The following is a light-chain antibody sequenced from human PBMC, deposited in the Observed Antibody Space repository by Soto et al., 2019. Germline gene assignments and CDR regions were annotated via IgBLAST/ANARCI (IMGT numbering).Light chain of an antibody. CDR1: QSVTSF. CDR3: QQHNNWPLT. CDR2: DVS. Sequence: EIVLTQSPVTLSLSPGERATLSCRASQSVTSFLAWYQQKPGQAPRLLIYDVSHRATGVPARFSGSGSGTDFTLTISSLEPEDFAVYYCQQHNNWPLTFGGGTKVEIK. J-gene: IGKJ4*01. V-gene: IGKV3-11*01.